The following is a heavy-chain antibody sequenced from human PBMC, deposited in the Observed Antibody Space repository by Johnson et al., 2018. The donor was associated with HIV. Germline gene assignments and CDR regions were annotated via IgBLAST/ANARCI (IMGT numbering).Heavy chain of an antibody. CDR2: ISGSGGST. CDR1: GFTFSDYY. CDR3: ARDRPSGWPDAFDI. V-gene: IGHV3-11*04. Sequence: QVQLVESGGGLVKPGGSLRLSCAASGFTFSDYYMSWIRQAPGKGLEWVSAISGSGGSTYYAASVKGRFTISRDNSKNTLYLQMNSLRPEDTAVYYCARDRPSGWPDAFDIWGQGTMVTVSS. D-gene: IGHD6-19*01. J-gene: IGHJ3*02.